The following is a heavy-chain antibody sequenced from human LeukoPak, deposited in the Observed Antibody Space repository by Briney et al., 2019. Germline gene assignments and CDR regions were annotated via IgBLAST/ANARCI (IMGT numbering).Heavy chain of an antibody. V-gene: IGHV4-59*01. D-gene: IGHD3-22*01. CDR3: ARLRDSTGYHFDY. Sequence: SETLSLTCTVSGGSINGYYWSWIRQPPGKGLEWIGDIYYSGSTNYNPSLKSRVTMSVNTSKKQLSLNLRSVTAADTAVYYCARLRDSTGYHFDYWGQGTLVTVSS. J-gene: IGHJ4*02. CDR1: GGSINGYY. CDR2: IYYSGST.